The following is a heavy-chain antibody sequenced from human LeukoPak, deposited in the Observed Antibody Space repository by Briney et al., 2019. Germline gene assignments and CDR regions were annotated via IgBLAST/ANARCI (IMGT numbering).Heavy chain of an antibody. Sequence: GGSLRLSCAASGFSFSDNYMSWIRQDPEKGLEWVSYISGSGTTIYYADSVKGRFTISRDNGKNSLYLQMNSLRAEDTAVYYCAREAYGYRGLDYWGQGTLVTVSS. J-gene: IGHJ4*02. V-gene: IGHV3-11*01. CDR1: GFSFSDNY. D-gene: IGHD5-18*01. CDR3: AREAYGYRGLDY. CDR2: ISGSGTTI.